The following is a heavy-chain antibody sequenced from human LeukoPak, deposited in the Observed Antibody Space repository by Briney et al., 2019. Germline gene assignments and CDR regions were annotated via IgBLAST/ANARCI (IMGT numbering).Heavy chain of an antibody. V-gene: IGHV3-15*01. CDR3: SQLYRSDP. D-gene: IGHD1-1*01. CDR2: IRSETDGGTT. Sequence: GGSLRLSCAASGLTLSSAWMHWVRQAPGKGLEWIGLIRSETDGGTTDYASPVRGRFTISRDASKNTLYLQMNSLKIDDTAVYYCSQLYRSDPSGQGTLVTVSS. CDR1: GLTLSSAW. J-gene: IGHJ5*02.